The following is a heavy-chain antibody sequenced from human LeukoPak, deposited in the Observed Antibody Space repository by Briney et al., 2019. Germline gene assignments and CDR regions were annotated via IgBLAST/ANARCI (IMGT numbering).Heavy chain of an antibody. Sequence: PSETLSLTCAVYGGSFSGYYWSWIRQPPGKGLEWIGEINHSGSTNYNPSPKSRVTISVDTSKNQFSLKLSSVTAADTAVYFCVRVGVVVAATRWTTPRRSYYFDYWGQGTLVTVSS. CDR1: GGSFSGYY. J-gene: IGHJ4*02. CDR3: VRVGVVVAATRWTTPRRSYYFDY. CDR2: INHSGST. V-gene: IGHV4-34*01. D-gene: IGHD2-15*01.